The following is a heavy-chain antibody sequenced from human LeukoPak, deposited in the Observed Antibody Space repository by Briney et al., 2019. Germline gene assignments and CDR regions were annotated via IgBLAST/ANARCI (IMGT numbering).Heavy chain of an antibody. D-gene: IGHD6-19*01. V-gene: IGHV4-38-2*02. CDR2: IYHSGST. CDR3: AVSSGWYSSDAFDI. CDR1: GYSISSGYY. J-gene: IGHJ3*02. Sequence: SETLSLTCTVSGYSISSGYYWGWIRQPPGKGLEWTGSIYHSGSTYYNPSLKSRVTISVDTSKNQFSLKLSSMTAADTAVYYCAVSSGWYSSDAFDIWGQGTMVTVSS.